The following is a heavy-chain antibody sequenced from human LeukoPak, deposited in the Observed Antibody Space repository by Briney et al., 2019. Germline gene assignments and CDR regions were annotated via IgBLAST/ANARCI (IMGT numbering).Heavy chain of an antibody. CDR1: GYTFTGYY. CDR2: INPNSGGT. D-gene: IGHD6-13*01. CDR3: AREDYSSSCPDY. V-gene: IGHV1-2*02. J-gene: IGHJ4*02. Sequence: ASVKVSCKASGYTFTGYYMHWVRQAPGQGLEWMGWINPNSGGTNYAQKFQGRVTMTRDTSISTAYTELSRLRSDDTAVYYCAREDYSSSCPDYWGQGTLVTASS.